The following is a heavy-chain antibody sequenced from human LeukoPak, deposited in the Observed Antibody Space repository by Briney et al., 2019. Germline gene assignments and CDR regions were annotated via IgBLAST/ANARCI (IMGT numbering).Heavy chain of an antibody. V-gene: IGHV3-7*01. CDR2: IKQDGSEK. CDR3: ARRCSSTSCYRGENWFDP. D-gene: IGHD2-2*02. CDR1: GFTFSGYA. Sequence: GGSLRLSCAASGFTFSGYAMAWVRQTPGKGLEWVANIKQDGSEKYYVDSVKGRFTISRDNAKNSLYLQMNSLRAEDTAVYYCARRCSSTSCYRGENWFDPWGQGTLVTVSS. J-gene: IGHJ5*02.